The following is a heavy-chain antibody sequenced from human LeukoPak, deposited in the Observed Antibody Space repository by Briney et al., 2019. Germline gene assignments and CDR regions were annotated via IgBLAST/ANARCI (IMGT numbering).Heavy chain of an antibody. J-gene: IGHJ4*02. Sequence: SETLSLTCTVSGGSISSYYWSWIRQPAGKGLEWIGRIYTSGSTNYNPSLKSRVTMSVDTSKNQFSLKLSSVTAADTAVYYCARDWSGGYCSSTSCGFDYWGQGTLVTVSS. V-gene: IGHV4-4*07. CDR1: GGSISSYY. D-gene: IGHD2-2*01. CDR2: IYTSGST. CDR3: ARDWSGGYCSSTSCGFDY.